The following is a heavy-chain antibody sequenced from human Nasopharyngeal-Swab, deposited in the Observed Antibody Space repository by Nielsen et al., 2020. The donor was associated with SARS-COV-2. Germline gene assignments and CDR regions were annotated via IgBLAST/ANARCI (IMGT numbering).Heavy chain of an antibody. CDR1: GFTFSSYW. J-gene: IGHJ6*02. Sequence: GKSLKISCAASGFTFSSYWMSWVRQAPGKGLEWVDNIKQDGSEKYYVDSVKGRFTISRDNAKNSLYLQMNSLRAEDTAVYYCARDSFSRVGAAGSSHYYYYGMDVWGQGTTVTVSS. D-gene: IGHD6-13*01. V-gene: IGHV3-7*01. CDR2: IKQDGSEK. CDR3: ARDSFSRVGAAGSSHYYYYGMDV.